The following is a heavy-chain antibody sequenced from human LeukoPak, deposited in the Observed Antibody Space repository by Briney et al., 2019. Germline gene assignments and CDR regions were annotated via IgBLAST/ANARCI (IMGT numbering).Heavy chain of an antibody. CDR1: GYTFTSYY. CDR3: ARDYSGYDYRYYYYYMDV. V-gene: IGHV1-46*01. CDR2: INPSGGST. Sequence: ASVKVSCKASGYTFTSYYMHWVRQAPGQGLEWMGIINPSGGSTSYAQKFQGRVTMTRDMSTSTVYMELSSLRSEDTAVYYCARDYSGYDYRYYYYYMDVWGKGTTVTVSS. D-gene: IGHD5-12*01. J-gene: IGHJ6*03.